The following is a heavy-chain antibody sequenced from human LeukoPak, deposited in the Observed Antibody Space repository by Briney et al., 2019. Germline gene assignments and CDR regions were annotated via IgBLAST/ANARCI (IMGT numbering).Heavy chain of an antibody. CDR1: GFSVSSYA. J-gene: IGHJ4*02. D-gene: IGHD3-9*01. Sequence: GGSLRLSCAASGFSVSSYAMSWVRQAPGMGLEWVSGISGSGISTHYADSVKGRFTISRDKSKNTLYLQMNSLRVEDTAVYYCARAQYSDILTGPSDYWGQGTLVTVSS. V-gene: IGHV3-23*01. CDR3: ARAQYSDILTGPSDY. CDR2: ISGSGIST.